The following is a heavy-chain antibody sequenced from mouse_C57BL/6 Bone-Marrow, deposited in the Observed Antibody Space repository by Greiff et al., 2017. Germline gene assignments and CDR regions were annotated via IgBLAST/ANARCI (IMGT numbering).Heavy chain of an antibody. J-gene: IGHJ2*01. D-gene: IGHD2-4*01. CDR1: GYTFTSYW. V-gene: IGHV1-72*01. CDR3: ARFGDYDGY. Sequence: QVQLKQPGAELVKPGASVKLPCKASGYTFTSYWMHWVKQRPGRGLEWIGRIDPNSGGTKYNEKFKSKATLTVDKPSSTAYMQLSSLTSEDSAVYYCARFGDYDGYWGQGTTLTVSS. CDR2: IDPNSGGT.